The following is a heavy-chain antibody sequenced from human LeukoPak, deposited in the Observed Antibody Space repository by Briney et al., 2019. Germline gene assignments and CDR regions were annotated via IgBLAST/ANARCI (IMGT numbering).Heavy chain of an antibody. J-gene: IGHJ4*02. CDR2: VSYDANKK. CDR1: GFTFSTYW. Sequence: GGSLRLSCAASGFTFSTYWMSWVRQAPGKGLEWVAVVSYDANKKYYGDSVKGRFTISRDNSKSTVYLEMNSLRPEDTAVYYCAKAVTTEGRNFDYWGQGTLVTVSS. V-gene: IGHV3-30*18. D-gene: IGHD4-11*01. CDR3: AKAVTTEGRNFDY.